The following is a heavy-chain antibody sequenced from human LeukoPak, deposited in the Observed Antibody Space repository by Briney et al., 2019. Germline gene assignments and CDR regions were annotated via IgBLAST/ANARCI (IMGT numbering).Heavy chain of an antibody. CDR2: ISGSGGST. D-gene: IGHD6-13*01. Sequence: GGSLRLSCAASGFTFSRYGMSWVRQAPGKGLEWVSAISGSGGSTYHADSVKGRFTISRDNSKNTLYLQMNSLRAEDTAVYYCAKVYDGSWYFDYWGQGTLVTVSS. CDR1: GFTFSRYG. J-gene: IGHJ4*02. CDR3: AKVYDGSWYFDY. V-gene: IGHV3-23*01.